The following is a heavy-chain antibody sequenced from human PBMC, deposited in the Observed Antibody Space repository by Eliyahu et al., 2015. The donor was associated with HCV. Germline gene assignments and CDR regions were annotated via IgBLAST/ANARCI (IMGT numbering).Heavy chain of an antibody. CDR3: AKVRGLLWFGDFDY. CDR2: ISRNSGSI. D-gene: IGHD3-10*01. J-gene: IGHJ4*02. Sequence: EVQLVESGGGLVQPGRSLRLSCSASGFPFXDYAMHWVRQAPGKGLEWVSGISRNSGSIDYADSVKGRFTISRDNAKNSLYLQMNSLRAEDTALYYCAKVRGLLWFGDFDYWGQGTLVTVSS. V-gene: IGHV3-9*01. CDR1: GFPFXDYA.